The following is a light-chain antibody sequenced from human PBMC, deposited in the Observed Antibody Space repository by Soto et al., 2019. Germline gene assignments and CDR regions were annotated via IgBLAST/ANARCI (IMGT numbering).Light chain of an antibody. CDR1: QSVGSN. CDR2: GAS. Sequence: EIVMTQSPATLSVSPGERATLSCRASQSVGSNLAWYQQKPGQAPRLLVYGASTRATGIPARFSGSGSGTEFTLTISSLQSEDFAAYYWQQYNNWPTFGGGTTVEIK. V-gene: IGKV3-15*01. J-gene: IGKJ4*01. CDR3: QQYNNWPT.